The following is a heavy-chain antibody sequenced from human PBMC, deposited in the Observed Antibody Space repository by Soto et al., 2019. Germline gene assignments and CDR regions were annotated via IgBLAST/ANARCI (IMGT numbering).Heavy chain of an antibody. CDR3: ARVPLLLWFGESNYYYYYGMDV. D-gene: IGHD3-10*01. J-gene: IGHJ6*02. CDR1: GFSLSNARMG. CDR2: IFSNDEK. V-gene: IGHV2-26*01. Sequence: QVTLKESGPVLVKPTETLTLTCTVSGFSLSNARMGVSWIRQPPGKALEWLAHIFSNDEKSYSTSLKSRLTISKDTSKSQVVLTMTNMDPVDTDTYYCARVPLLLWFGESNYYYYYGMDVWGQGTTVTVSS.